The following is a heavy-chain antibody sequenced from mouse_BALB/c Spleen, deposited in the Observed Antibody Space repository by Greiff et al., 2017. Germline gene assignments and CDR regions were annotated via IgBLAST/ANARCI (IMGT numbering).Heavy chain of an antibody. V-gene: IGHV2-9*02. Sequence: VMLVESGPGLVAPSQSLSITCTVSGFSLTSYGVHWVRQHPGKGLEWLGVIWAGGSTNYNSALMSRLSISKDNSKSQVFLKMNSLQTDDTAMYYCAISMVTSGWVAYWGQGTLVTVSA. CDR1: GFSLTSYG. J-gene: IGHJ3*01. D-gene: IGHD2-1*01. CDR2: IWAGGST. CDR3: AISMVTSGWVAY.